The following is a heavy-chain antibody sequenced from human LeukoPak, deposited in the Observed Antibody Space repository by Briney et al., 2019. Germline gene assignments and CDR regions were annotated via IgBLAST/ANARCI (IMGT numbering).Heavy chain of an antibody. CDR3: ASRSSRWYLGFDY. D-gene: IGHD6-13*01. Sequence: GGSLRLSCAASGFTFSDYYMSWIRQAPGKGLEWVSYIRSSGSTIYYADSVKGRFTISRDNGKNSLYLQMNSLRAEDTSVYYCASRSSRWYLGFDYWGQGTLVTVSS. J-gene: IGHJ4*02. CDR2: IRSSGSTI. V-gene: IGHV3-11*01. CDR1: GFTFSDYY.